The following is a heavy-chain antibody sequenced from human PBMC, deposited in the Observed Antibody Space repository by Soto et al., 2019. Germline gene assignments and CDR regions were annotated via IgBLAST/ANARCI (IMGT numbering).Heavy chain of an antibody. D-gene: IGHD5-18*01. Sequence: EVQLLESGGGLVRPGGSLRLSCAASGFIFSSYAMSWVRQAPGKGLEWVSTISGSDGRTYSTDSVKGRFTISRDNSRNTAYLQMNSLRVEDTAVYYCAKGVSQYTPLALFDYWGRGTLVTVSS. CDR3: AKGVSQYTPLALFDY. CDR1: GFIFSSYA. CDR2: ISGSDGRT. V-gene: IGHV3-23*01. J-gene: IGHJ4*02.